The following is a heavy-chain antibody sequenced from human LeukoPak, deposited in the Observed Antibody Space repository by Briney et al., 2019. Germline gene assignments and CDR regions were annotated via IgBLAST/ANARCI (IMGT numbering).Heavy chain of an antibody. CDR2: ISYDGSNK. Sequence: GGSLRLSCAASGFTFSSYAMHWVRQAPGKGLEWVAVISYDGSNKYYADSVKGRFTISRDNSKNTLYLQMNSLRAEDTAVYHCARVRGQNWNDFDYWGQGTLVTVSS. CDR1: GFTFSSYA. D-gene: IGHD1-1*01. CDR3: ARVRGQNWNDFDY. V-gene: IGHV3-30*04. J-gene: IGHJ4*02.